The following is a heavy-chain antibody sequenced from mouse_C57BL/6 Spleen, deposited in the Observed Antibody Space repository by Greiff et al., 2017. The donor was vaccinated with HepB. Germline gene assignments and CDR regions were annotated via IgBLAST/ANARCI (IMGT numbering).Heavy chain of an antibody. V-gene: IGHV1-55*01. Sequence: QVQLQQPGAELVKPGASVKMSCKASGYTFTSYWITWVKQRPGQGLEWIGDIYPGSGSTNYNGKFKGKATLTADKSSSTAYMQLSSLTSEDSAVYFCARGGLYYDYDWFAYWGQGTLVTVSA. CDR1: GYTFTSYW. J-gene: IGHJ3*01. CDR3: ARGGLYYDYDWFAY. D-gene: IGHD2-4*01. CDR2: IYPGSGST.